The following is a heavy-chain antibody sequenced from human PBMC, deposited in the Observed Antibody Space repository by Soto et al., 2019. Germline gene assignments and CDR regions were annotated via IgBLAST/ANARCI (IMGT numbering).Heavy chain of an antibody. D-gene: IGHD2-21*02. Sequence: QVQLVQSGAEVKKPGSSVKVSCKASGGTFSSYAISWVRQAPGQGLEWMGGIIPIFGTANYAQKFQGRVTITADEXTXXAYMELSSRRSEDTAVYYCARAHCGGDCYAEYFQHWGQGTLVTVSS. J-gene: IGHJ1*01. CDR3: ARAHCGGDCYAEYFQH. CDR1: GGTFSSYA. V-gene: IGHV1-69*12. CDR2: IIPIFGTA.